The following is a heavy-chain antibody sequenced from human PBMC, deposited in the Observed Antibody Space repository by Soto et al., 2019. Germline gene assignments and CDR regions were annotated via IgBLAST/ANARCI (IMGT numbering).Heavy chain of an antibody. CDR2: IYYSGST. CDR3: ARQRGLEPYYFDY. V-gene: IGHV4-59*08. CDR1: GGSISSYY. Sequence: SETLSLTCTVSGGSISSYYWSWIRQPPGKGLEWIGYIYYSGSTNYNPSLKSRVTISVDTSKNQFSLKLSSVTAADTAVYYCARQRGLEPYYFDYWGLGTLVTAPQ. D-gene: IGHD1-1*01. J-gene: IGHJ4*02.